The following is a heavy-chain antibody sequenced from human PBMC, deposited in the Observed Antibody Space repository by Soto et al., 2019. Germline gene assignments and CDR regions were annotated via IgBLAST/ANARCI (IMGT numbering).Heavy chain of an antibody. CDR1: GGSINSSYW. CDR3: AREVSGIQAFDY. V-gene: IGHV4-4*02. D-gene: IGHD1-20*01. Sequence: QVQLQESGPGLVKPSETLSLTCVVSGGSINSSYWWNWVRQPPGKGLEWIGEISHGGSTNFNPSRXRXPTISVDKSKNHLSLKLDSVTAADTAVYYCAREVSGIQAFDYWGQGTLVTVSS. J-gene: IGHJ4*02. CDR2: ISHGGST.